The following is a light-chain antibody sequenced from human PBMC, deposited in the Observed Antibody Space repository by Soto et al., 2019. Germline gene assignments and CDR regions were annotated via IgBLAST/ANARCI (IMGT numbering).Light chain of an antibody. J-gene: IGKJ4*01. CDR1: QKISSY. V-gene: IGKV3-11*01. Sequence: EIVLTQSPGTLSLSPGERATLSCRASQKISSYLAWYQQKPGQAPRLLIYDASNRATGIPARFSGSGSGTDFNLPISSLEPEDFAVYYCQQRSNWPPLTFGGGTKVEIK. CDR3: QQRSNWPPLT. CDR2: DAS.